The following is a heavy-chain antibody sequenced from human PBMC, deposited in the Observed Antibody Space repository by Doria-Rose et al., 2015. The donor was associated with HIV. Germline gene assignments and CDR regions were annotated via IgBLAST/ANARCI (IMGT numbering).Heavy chain of an antibody. CDR2: IFSDDER. J-gene: IGHJ4*02. Sequence: SGPVLVKPTETLTLTCTVSGVSLSSPGMGVSWICQPPGKALEWLANIFSDDERSYKTSLKSRLTISRRNYKSQVIFTMTDMDPVDTATYYCARIKSSRWYHKYYFDCWGQGTLVIVSA. CDR3: ARIKSSRWYHKYYFDC. D-gene: IGHD6-13*01. CDR1: GVSLSSPGMG. V-gene: IGHV2-26*01.